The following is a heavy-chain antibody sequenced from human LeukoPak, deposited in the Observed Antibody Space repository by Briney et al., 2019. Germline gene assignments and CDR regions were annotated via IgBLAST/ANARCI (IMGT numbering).Heavy chain of an antibody. J-gene: IGHJ4*02. CDR3: ARLTVDTAMVFDY. Sequence: GASVKVSGKASGGTFSSYAISWVRQAPGQGLEWMGGIIPIFGTANYAQKFQGRVTITADESTSTAYMELSSLRSEDTAVYYCARLTVDTAMVFDYWGQGTLVTVSS. V-gene: IGHV1-69*13. CDR2: IIPIFGTA. D-gene: IGHD5-18*01. CDR1: GGTFSSYA.